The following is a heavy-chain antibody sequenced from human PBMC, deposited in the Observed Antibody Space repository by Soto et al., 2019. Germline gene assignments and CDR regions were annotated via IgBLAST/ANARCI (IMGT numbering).Heavy chain of an antibody. D-gene: IGHD2-15*01. CDR3: AKAALSWAECSGGRCDLEY. CDR1: GFTFSNYD. J-gene: IGHJ4*02. CDR2: ISYDGNDT. Sequence: QVQLVESGGGVVQPGRSLTLSCAASGFTFSNYDMHWVRQAPGKGLEWVAGISYDGNDTYYAESVKGRFTFSRDNSKNTLYLQMNSVRTEDTAVYYCAKAALSWAECSGGRCDLEYWGQGTVVTVSS. V-gene: IGHV3-30*18.